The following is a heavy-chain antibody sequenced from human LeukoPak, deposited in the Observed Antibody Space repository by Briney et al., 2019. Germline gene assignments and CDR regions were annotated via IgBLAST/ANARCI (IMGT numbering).Heavy chain of an antibody. D-gene: IGHD3-3*01. Sequence: PSETLSLTCTVSGVSIGSGGYYWSWIRQPPGKGLEWIGYIYYSGSTNYNPSLKSRVTISVDTSRNQFSLKLSSVTAADTAVFYCARVASGYDVFDIWGQGTMVTVSS. CDR1: GVSIGSGGYY. CDR3: ARVASGYDVFDI. V-gene: IGHV4-61*08. J-gene: IGHJ3*02. CDR2: IYYSGST.